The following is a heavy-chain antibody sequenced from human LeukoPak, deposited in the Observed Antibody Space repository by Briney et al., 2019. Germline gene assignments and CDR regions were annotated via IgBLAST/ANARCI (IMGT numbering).Heavy chain of an antibody. V-gene: IGHV1-69*05. D-gene: IGHD3-10*01. CDR3: ARCLTMVRGVITYYFDY. CDR1: GVTFSSYA. J-gene: IGHJ4*02. CDR2: IIPIFGTA. Sequence: SVKVSCKASGVTFSSYAISWVRQAPGQGLEWMGRIIPIFGTANYAQKFQGRVTITTDESTSTAYMELSSLRSEDTAVYYCARCLTMVRGVITYYFDYWGQGTLVTVSS.